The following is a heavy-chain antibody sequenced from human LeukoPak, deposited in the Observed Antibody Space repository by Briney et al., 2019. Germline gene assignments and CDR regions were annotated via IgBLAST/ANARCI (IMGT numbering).Heavy chain of an antibody. Sequence: PGGSLRLSCVASGFTFSSYTMNWVRQAPGKGLEWVSCSSSSSSTIYYADSVKGRFTISRDNAKDSLYLQMNSLRVEDTAVYYCARRSDYLGYWGQGTLVTVSS. CDR1: GFTFSSYT. D-gene: IGHD3-3*01. CDR2: SSSSSSTI. J-gene: IGHJ4*02. V-gene: IGHV3-48*01. CDR3: ARRSDYLGY.